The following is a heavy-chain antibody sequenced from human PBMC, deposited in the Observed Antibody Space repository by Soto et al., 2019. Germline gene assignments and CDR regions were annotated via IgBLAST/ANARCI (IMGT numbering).Heavy chain of an antibody. Sequence: GGSLRLSCAASGFTFSNAWMNWVRQAPGKGLEWVGRIKSKTDGGTTDYAAPVKGRFTISRDDSKNTLYLQMNSPKTEDTAVYYCTTAKGRQLVFQPKYYYYYYGMDVWGQGTTVTVSS. CDR3: TTAKGRQLVFQPKYYYYYYGMDV. CDR1: GFTFSNAW. D-gene: IGHD6-6*01. J-gene: IGHJ6*02. CDR2: IKSKTDGGTT. V-gene: IGHV3-15*07.